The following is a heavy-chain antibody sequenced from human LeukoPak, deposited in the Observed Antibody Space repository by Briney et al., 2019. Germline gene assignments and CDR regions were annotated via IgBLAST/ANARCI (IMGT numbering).Heavy chain of an antibody. Sequence: GGSLRLSCAASVFTFSSYWMSWVRQAPGKGLEWVANIKQDGSEKYYVDSVKGRFTISRDNAKNSLYLQMNSLRAEDTAVYYCARDRGSSWQLNWFDPWGQGTLVTVSS. CDR3: ARDRGSSWQLNWFDP. V-gene: IGHV3-7*04. D-gene: IGHD6-13*01. CDR2: IKQDGSEK. CDR1: VFTFSSYW. J-gene: IGHJ5*02.